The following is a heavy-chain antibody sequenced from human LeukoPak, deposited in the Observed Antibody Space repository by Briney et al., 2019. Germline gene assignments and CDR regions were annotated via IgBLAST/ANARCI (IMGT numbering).Heavy chain of an antibody. CDR3: ALLVGYDSSGYIDY. V-gene: IGHV3-74*01. CDR1: GFTFSSYW. J-gene: IGHJ4*02. Sequence: PGGSLRLSCAASGFTFSSYWMHWVRQAPGKGLVWVSRINSDGSSTSYADSVKGRFTISRDNAKNTLYLQMNSLRAEDTAVYYCALLVGYDSSGYIDYWGQGTLVTVSS. CDR2: INSDGSST. D-gene: IGHD3-22*01.